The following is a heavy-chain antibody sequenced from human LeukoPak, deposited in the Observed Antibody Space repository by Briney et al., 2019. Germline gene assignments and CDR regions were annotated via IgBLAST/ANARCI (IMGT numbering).Heavy chain of an antibody. CDR2: ISGSGDST. V-gene: IGHV3-23*01. Sequence: GGSLRLSCAASGFTFSSYWMHWVRQDPGKGLEWVSAISGSGDSTYNADSVKGRFTISRDNSKNTLYLRMNSLRTDDTPVYYCAKDVSAVSIWNGASDFDYWGQGTLVTVSS. CDR3: AKDVSAVSIWNGASDFDY. J-gene: IGHJ4*02. D-gene: IGHD1-1*01. CDR1: GFTFSSYW.